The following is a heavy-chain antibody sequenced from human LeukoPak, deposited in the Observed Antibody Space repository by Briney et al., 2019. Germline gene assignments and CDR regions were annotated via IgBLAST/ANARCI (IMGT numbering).Heavy chain of an antibody. Sequence: SETLSLTCAVSGYSISSGYYWGWIRQPPGKGLEWMGSIYHSGSTYYNPSLKSRVTISVDTSKNQFSLKLSSVTAADTAVYYCARARSGYSGYDQDDAFDIWGQGKMVTVSS. D-gene: IGHD5-12*01. V-gene: IGHV4-38-2*01. CDR1: GYSISSGYY. CDR3: ARARSGYSGYDQDDAFDI. J-gene: IGHJ3*02. CDR2: IYHSGST.